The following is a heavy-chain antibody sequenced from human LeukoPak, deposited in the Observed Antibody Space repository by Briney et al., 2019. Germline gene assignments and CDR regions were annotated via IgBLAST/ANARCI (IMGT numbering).Heavy chain of an antibody. Sequence: GSLRLSCAASGFTFSSYAMSWVRQAPGKGLDWVSGISGSGGITYYADSVKGRFTISRDNSKNTQYLQMNSLRAEDTAVYYCAKLPRYCSGGSCYPLGMDVWGKGTTVIVSS. CDR2: ISGSGGIT. V-gene: IGHV3-23*01. J-gene: IGHJ6*04. D-gene: IGHD2-15*01. CDR1: GFTFSSYA. CDR3: AKLPRYCSGGSCYPLGMDV.